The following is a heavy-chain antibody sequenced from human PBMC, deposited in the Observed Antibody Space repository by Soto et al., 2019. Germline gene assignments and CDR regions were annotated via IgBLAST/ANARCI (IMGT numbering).Heavy chain of an antibody. D-gene: IGHD3-9*01. J-gene: IGHJ4*02. CDR2: MNPNSGNT. CDR3: AIDRSYFGNY. Sequence: QVQLVQSGATVKKPGATVKVSCKTSGYTFTSYDINWVRQATGQGLEWMGWMNPNSGNTGYAQKFHGRVTMSRNTSISTADMEQSSLRSEDTAVYYCAIDRSYFGNYLGEGSPFTVSS. CDR1: GYTFTSYD. V-gene: IGHV1-8*01.